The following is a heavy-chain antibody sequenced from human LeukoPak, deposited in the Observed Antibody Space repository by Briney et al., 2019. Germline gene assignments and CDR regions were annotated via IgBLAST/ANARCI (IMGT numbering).Heavy chain of an antibody. D-gene: IGHD1-7*01. Sequence: SETLSLTCAVYGGSFSGYYWSWIRQPPGKGLEWIGEINHSGSTNYNPSLKSRVTISVDTSKNQFSLKLSSVTAADTAVYYCAREAYNWNSSYYYYYMDVWGKGTTVTVSS. V-gene: IGHV4-34*01. CDR1: GGSFSGYY. J-gene: IGHJ6*03. CDR2: INHSGST. CDR3: AREAYNWNSSYYYYYMDV.